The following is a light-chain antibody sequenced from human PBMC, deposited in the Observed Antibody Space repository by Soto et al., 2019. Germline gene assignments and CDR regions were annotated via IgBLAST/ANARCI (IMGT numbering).Light chain of an antibody. Sequence: QSFRRQPGSVSGSPGHSITISCTGTSSDVGGYNYVSWYQHHPGKAPKLIIYEVSHRPSGASNHFSGYKSGNTASLTISGLQAEDEADYSCSSYKSTITPRVFGTGTNVTVL. CDR1: SSDVGGYNY. CDR3: SSYKSTITPRV. J-gene: IGLJ1*01. V-gene: IGLV2-14*01. CDR2: EVS.